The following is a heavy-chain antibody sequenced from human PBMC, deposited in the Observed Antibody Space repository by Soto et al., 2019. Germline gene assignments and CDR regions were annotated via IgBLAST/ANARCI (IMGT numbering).Heavy chain of an antibody. CDR2: ISYDGSNK. J-gene: IGHJ4*02. CDR3: VAGQYFFDY. Sequence: QVQLVESGGGVVQPGRSLRLSCAASGFSFSSYGMQWVRQAPGKGLEWVAVISYDGSNKYYADSVKDRFTISRDNSKKTLYLQMNSLRADDTAVYYCVAGQYFFDYWGQGTLVTVSS. V-gene: IGHV3-30*03. D-gene: IGHD6-19*01. CDR1: GFSFSSYG.